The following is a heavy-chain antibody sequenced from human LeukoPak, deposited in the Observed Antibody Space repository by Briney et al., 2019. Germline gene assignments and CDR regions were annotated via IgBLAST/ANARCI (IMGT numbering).Heavy chain of an antibody. CDR3: ARGNGDGYNLYYYYYYYMDV. V-gene: IGHV1-2*02. D-gene: IGHD5-24*01. CDR1: GYTFTGYY. J-gene: IGHJ6*03. CDR2: INPNSGGT. Sequence: ASVKVSCKASGYTFTGYYMHWVRQAPGQGLEWMGWINPNSGGTNYAQKFQGRVTMTRDTSISTAYMGLSRLRSDDTAVYYCARGNGDGYNLYYYYYYYMDVWGKGTTVTISS.